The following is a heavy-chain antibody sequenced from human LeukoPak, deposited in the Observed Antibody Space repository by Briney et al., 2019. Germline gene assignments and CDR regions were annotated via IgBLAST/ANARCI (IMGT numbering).Heavy chain of an antibody. CDR2: IKQDGSEK. CDR3: VRMYYDVLTGFYSGSYHYHYADV. Sequence: GGSLRLSCAASGFTFSSYWMSWVRQAPGKGLEWVANIKQDGSEKYYVDSVKGRFTISRDNAKNSLYLQMNSLRAEDTAVYFCVRMYYDVLTGFYSGSYHYHYADVWGGGTTVTVSS. CDR1: GFTFSSYW. D-gene: IGHD3-9*01. V-gene: IGHV3-7*01. J-gene: IGHJ6*03.